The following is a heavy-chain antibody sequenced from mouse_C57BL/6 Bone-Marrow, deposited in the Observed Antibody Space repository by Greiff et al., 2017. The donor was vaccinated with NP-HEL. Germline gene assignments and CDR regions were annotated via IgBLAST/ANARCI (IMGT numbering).Heavy chain of an antibody. CDR2: IYPRSGNT. CDR3: ARSGGYYVGNYFDY. D-gene: IGHD2-3*01. Sequence: QVQLQQSGAELARPGASVKLSCKASGYTFTSYGISWVKQRTGQGLEWIGEIYPRSGNTYSNEKFKGKATLTADKSSSTAYMEIRSLTSEDSAVYFCARSGGYYVGNYFDYWGQGTTLTVSS. J-gene: IGHJ2*01. V-gene: IGHV1-81*01. CDR1: GYTFTSYG.